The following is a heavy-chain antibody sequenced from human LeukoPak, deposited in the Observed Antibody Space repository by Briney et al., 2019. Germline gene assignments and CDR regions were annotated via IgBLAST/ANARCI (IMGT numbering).Heavy chain of an antibody. D-gene: IGHD6-13*01. J-gene: IGHJ4*02. V-gene: IGHV1-18*01. CDR2: ISAYNGNT. Sequence: ASVKVSCKACGYTFTSYGISWVRQAPGQGLEWMGWISAYNGNTNYAQKLQGRVTMTTDTSTSTAYMELRSLRSDDTAVYSCARASAEEKIAAENDYWGQGTLVTVSS. CDR1: GYTFTSYG. CDR3: ARASAEEKIAAENDY.